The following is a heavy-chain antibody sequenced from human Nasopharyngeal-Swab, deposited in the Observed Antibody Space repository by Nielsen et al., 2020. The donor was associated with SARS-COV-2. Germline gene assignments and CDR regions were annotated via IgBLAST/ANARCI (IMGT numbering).Heavy chain of an antibody. J-gene: IGHJ4*02. CDR1: GYTFTSYW. Sequence: GESLKISCKGSGYTFTSYWIGWVRQMPGKGLEWMGIIYPGDSDTRYSPSFQGQVTISADKSISTAYLQRSSLKASDTAMYYCAGRIAVAGDEIWGQGTLVTVSS. V-gene: IGHV5-51*01. CDR3: AGRIAVAGDEI. CDR2: IYPGDSDT. D-gene: IGHD6-19*01.